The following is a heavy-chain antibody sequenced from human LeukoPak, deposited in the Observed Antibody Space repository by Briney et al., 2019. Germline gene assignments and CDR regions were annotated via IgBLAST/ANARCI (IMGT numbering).Heavy chain of an antibody. CDR3: ARVEGWELLLHLFGY. CDR2: INWNGGST. D-gene: IGHD1-26*01. Sequence: GGSLRLSCAASGFTFDDYGMSWVRQAPGKGLEWVSGINWNGGSTGYADSVKGRFTISRDNAKNSLYLQMNSLRTEDTALYYCARVEGWELLLHLFGYWGQGTLVTVSS. J-gene: IGHJ4*02. V-gene: IGHV3-20*04. CDR1: GFTFDDYG.